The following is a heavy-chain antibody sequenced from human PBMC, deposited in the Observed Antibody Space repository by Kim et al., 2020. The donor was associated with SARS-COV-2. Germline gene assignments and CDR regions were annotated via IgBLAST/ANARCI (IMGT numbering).Heavy chain of an antibody. J-gene: IGHJ6*02. CDR2: TYFRSKWTK. V-gene: IGHV6-1*01. Sequence: SQTLSLTCTISGDSVSSDTAAWFWIRQSPSRGLEWLVRTYFRSKWTKDYAVSVRGRISVDADTSKNQLSLYLNSVTPEDTAIYYCTEGSFRDGMGVWGPGTTVTVSS. CDR3: TEGSFRDGMGV. CDR1: GDSVSSDTAA.